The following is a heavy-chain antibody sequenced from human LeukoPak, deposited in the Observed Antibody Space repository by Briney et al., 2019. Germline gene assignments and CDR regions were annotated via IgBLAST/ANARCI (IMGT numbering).Heavy chain of an antibody. CDR3: ARTYSSDFNWFDP. V-gene: IGHV1-69*02. J-gene: IGHJ5*02. Sequence: SVKVSCKASGGTFSSYTISWVRQAPGQGLEWMGRIIPNLGIANYAQKFQGRVTITADKSTSTAYMELSSLRSEDTAVYYCARTYSSDFNWFDPWGQGTLVTVSS. CDR2: IIPNLGIA. CDR1: GGTFSSYT. D-gene: IGHD3-22*01.